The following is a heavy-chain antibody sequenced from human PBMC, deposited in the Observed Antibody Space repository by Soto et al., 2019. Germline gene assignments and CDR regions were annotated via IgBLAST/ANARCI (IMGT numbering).Heavy chain of an antibody. D-gene: IGHD3-16*01. Sequence: PSETLSLTCTVSGGSINDFAYYWGWIRQPPGKGLEWIGTVYHNENTYYNPSLKGRVTISVDTAKNQFSLKVTSVTAADTAIYFCARRERYYGSPGWFDPWGQGTLVTSPQ. CDR3: ARRERYYGSPGWFDP. V-gene: IGHV4-39*01. CDR1: GGSINDFAYY. CDR2: VYHNENT. J-gene: IGHJ5*02.